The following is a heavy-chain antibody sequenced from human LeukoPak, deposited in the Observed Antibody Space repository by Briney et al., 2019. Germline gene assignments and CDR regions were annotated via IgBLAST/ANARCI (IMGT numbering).Heavy chain of an antibody. J-gene: IGHJ1*01. CDR3: ARMNHYDSSGFQH. V-gene: IGHV1-69*04. CDR1: GGTFSSYG. CDR2: IIPLLGLV. Sequence: SVKVSCKTSGGTFSSYGIYWVRQAPGQGLEWMGKIIPLLGLVNYAQKFQGRVTITADKSTTTAYMELSSLRSEDTAVYYCARMNHYDSSGFQHWGQGTLVTVSS. D-gene: IGHD3-22*01.